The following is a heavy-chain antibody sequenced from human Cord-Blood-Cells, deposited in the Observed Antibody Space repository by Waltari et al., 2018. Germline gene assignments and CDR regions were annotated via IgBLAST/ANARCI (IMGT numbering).Heavy chain of an antibody. V-gene: IGHV4-39*01. CDR1: GGSISSSIYY. Sequence: QLQLQESGPGLVKPSETLSLTCTVSGGSISSSIYYWGGIRQPPGQGLEGIGSIYYSGSTYYNPSLKSRVTISVDTSKNQFSLKLSSVTAADTAVYYCASKWNYYFDYWGQGTLVTVSS. CDR2: IYYSGST. CDR3: ASKWNYYFDY. D-gene: IGHD1-7*01. J-gene: IGHJ4*02.